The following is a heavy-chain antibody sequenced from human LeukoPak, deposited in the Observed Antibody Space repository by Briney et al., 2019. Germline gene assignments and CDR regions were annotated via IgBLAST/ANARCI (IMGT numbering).Heavy chain of an antibody. V-gene: IGHV3-20*04. CDR2: INWIGGST. Sequence: GGSLRLSCAASGFTFDDYGMSWVRPAPGKGLEWVAGINWIGGSTGHADSVKGRFSIPRHNAKHSMYLQMNRLRAEDTALYYCATYYYDSSGYLYYFDYWGQGTLVTVSS. D-gene: IGHD3-22*01. J-gene: IGHJ4*02. CDR3: ATYYYDSSGYLYYFDY. CDR1: GFTFDDYG.